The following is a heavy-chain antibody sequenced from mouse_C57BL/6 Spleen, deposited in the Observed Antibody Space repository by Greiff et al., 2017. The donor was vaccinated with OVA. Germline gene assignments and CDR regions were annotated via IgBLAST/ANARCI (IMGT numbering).Heavy chain of an antibody. J-gene: IGHJ3*01. Sequence: QVQLQQPGAELVKPGASVKLSCKASGYTFTSYWMQWVKQRPGQGLEWIGEIDPSDSYPNYNQKFKGKATLTVAQSSSTAYMQLSSLTSEDSAVYYCARWGNYYGSSHEFAYWGKGTLVTVSA. V-gene: IGHV1-50*01. CDR3: ARWGNYYGSSHEFAY. D-gene: IGHD1-1*01. CDR2: IDPSDSYP. CDR1: GYTFTSYW.